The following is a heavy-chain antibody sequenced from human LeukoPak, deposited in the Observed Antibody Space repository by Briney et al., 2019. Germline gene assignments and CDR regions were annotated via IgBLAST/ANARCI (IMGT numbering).Heavy chain of an antibody. Sequence: GGSLRLSCAASGFTVSSNYMSWVRQAPGKGLEWVSVIYSGGSTYYADSVKGRFTISRDNSKNTLYLQMNSLRAEDTAVYYCTRAARLTGGFYYMDVWGKGTTVTVSS. CDR1: GFTVSSNY. J-gene: IGHJ6*03. V-gene: IGHV3-53*01. D-gene: IGHD3-9*01. CDR3: TRAARLTGGFYYMDV. CDR2: IYSGGST.